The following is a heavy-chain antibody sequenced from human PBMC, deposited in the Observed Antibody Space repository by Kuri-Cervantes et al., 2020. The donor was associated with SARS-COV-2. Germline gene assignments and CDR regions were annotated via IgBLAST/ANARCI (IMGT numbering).Heavy chain of an antibody. J-gene: IGHJ6*03. Sequence: ESLKISCAASGFTFSNAWMSWVRQAPGKGLEWIGSIYHSGSTYYNPSLKSRVTISVDTSKNQFSLKLSSVTAADTAVYYCALRTLPWYYYYMDVWGKGTTVTVSS. V-gene: IGHV4-38-2*01. CDR3: ALRTLPWYYYYMDV. CDR1: GFTFSNAW. D-gene: IGHD3/OR15-3a*01. CDR2: IYHSGST.